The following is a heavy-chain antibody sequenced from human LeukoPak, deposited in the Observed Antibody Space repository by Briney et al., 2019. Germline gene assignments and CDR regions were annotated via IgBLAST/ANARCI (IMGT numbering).Heavy chain of an antibody. D-gene: IGHD4-11*01. CDR1: GGSISSYY. Sequence: KPWETLSLPCTVSGGSISSYYWSWIRPPPGRGLEWVEYIYYNGSTNYNPSLESRVTISVDTSKSQYSLKLSSVTAADTAIYYCARALTTHLGAAPFDVWGQGTLVTVSS. V-gene: IGHV4-59*01. CDR2: IYYNGST. J-gene: IGHJ4*02. CDR3: ARALTTHLGAAPFDV.